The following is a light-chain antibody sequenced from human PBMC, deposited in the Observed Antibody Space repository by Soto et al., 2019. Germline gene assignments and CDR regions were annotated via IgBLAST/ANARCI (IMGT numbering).Light chain of an antibody. Sequence: SSELTQPPSVSGAPGQTASITCAANNPASKTVHWYQQKPGQAPALVVYDDTDRPTGFPDRFFASTPGNPPPLTITRTEPGDEADYYCQVWDSNSVHHVLGPGTKGTGL. CDR1: NPASKT. CDR2: DDT. V-gene: IGLV3-21*02. CDR3: QVWDSNSVHHV. J-gene: IGLJ1*01.